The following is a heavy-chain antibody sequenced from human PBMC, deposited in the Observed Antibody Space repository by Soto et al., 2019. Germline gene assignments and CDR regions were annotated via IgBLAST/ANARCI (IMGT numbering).Heavy chain of an antibody. CDR1: GYTFTSYY. Sequence: QVQLVQSGAEVKKPGASVNIPCKASGYTFTSYYIHWVRQAPGQGLEWMGIINPSGGSTSYTQKYQGRVTMTRDTSTITVYMELSSLRSEDTAVYYCARGDTVTTYGVLGYWGQGTLVTVSS. D-gene: IGHD5-12*01. CDR2: INPSGGST. V-gene: IGHV1-46*01. CDR3: ARGDTVTTYGVLGY. J-gene: IGHJ4*02.